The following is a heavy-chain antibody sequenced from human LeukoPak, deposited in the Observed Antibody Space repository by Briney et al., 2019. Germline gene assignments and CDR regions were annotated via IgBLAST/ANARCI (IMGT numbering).Heavy chain of an antibody. CDR1: GFTFSSYS. CDR3: ARASRRDGYNDVGPGAFDI. D-gene: IGHD5-12*01. V-gene: IGHV3-21*01. J-gene: IGHJ3*02. CDR2: ISSSSSYI. Sequence: GGSLRLSCAASGFTFSSYSMTWVRQAPGKGLEWVSSISSSSSYIYYADSVKGRFTISRDNSKNTLYLQMNSLRAEDTAVYYCARASRRDGYNDVGPGAFDIWGQGTMVTVSS.